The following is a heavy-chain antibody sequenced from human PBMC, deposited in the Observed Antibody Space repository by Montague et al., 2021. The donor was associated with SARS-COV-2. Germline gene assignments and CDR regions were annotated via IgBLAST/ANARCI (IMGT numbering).Heavy chain of an antibody. CDR3: ARQDTSGWLTFDY. CDR1: GDSVSSSTVA. J-gene: IGHJ4*02. V-gene: IGHV6-1*01. Sequence: CAISGDSVSSSTVAWNWLRQSPSRSLEWLGRTYFRSSFYNDYALSVKSRLNIQPDSAKNQFSLQLTSVTLEDTAIYYCARQDTSGWLTFDYWGQGILVTVSS. CDR2: TYFRSSFYN. D-gene: IGHD6-19*01.